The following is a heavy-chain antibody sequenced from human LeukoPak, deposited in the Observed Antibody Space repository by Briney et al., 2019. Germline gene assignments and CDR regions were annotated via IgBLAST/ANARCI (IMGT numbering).Heavy chain of an antibody. CDR2: INPNSGGT. D-gene: IGHD3-22*01. Sequence: GASVKVSCKASGGTFSSYAISWVRQAPGQGLEWMGWINPNSGGTNYAQKFQGRVTMTRDTSISTAYMELSRLRSDDTAVYYCASDLTYYYDSSGYYSDYWGQGTLVTVSS. CDR3: ASDLTYYYDSSGYYSDY. V-gene: IGHV1-2*02. CDR1: GGTFSSYA. J-gene: IGHJ4*02.